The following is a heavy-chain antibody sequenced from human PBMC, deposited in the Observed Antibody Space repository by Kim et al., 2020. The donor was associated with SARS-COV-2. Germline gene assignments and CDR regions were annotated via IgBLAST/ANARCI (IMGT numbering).Heavy chain of an antibody. CDR3: AKARRDQLLYSSFDY. Sequence: GGSLRLSCAASGFTFSGYGMHWVRQAPGKGLEWVAGISYDGSNKDYADSVKGRFTISRDNAKNTLYLQMNSLRAEDTAVYYCAKARRDQLLYSSFDYWGQGTLVTVSS. V-gene: IGHV3-30*18. D-gene: IGHD2-2*02. CDR2: ISYDGSNK. J-gene: IGHJ4*02. CDR1: GFTFSGYG.